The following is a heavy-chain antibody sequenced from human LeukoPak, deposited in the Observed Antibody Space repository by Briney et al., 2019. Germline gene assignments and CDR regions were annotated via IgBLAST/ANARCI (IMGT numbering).Heavy chain of an antibody. D-gene: IGHD3-9*01. V-gene: IGHV4-34*01. CDR2: INHSGST. CDR1: GGSFSGYY. J-gene: IGHJ3*02. CDR3: ARGAYYDILTGSSAAFDI. Sequence: PSETLSLTCAVYGGSFSGYYWSWSRQPPGKGLEWIGEINHSGSTNYSPSLKSRVTISVDPSKSQFSLKLSSVTAADTAVYYCARGAYYDILTGSSAAFDIWGQGTMVTVSS.